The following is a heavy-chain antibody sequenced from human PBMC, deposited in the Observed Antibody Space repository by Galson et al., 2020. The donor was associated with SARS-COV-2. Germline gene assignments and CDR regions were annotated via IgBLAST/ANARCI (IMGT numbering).Heavy chain of an antibody. V-gene: IGHV4-4*02. CDR2: IYHSGST. CDR3: ARDRVGGATSYSFGAFDI. CDR1: GGSISSSNW. Sequence: SETLSLTCAVSGGSISSSNWWSWVRQPPGKGLEWIGEIYHSGSTNYNPSLKSRVTISVDKSKNQFSLKLSSVTAADTAVYYCARDRVGGATSYSFGAFDIWGQGTMVTVSS. D-gene: IGHD1-26*01. J-gene: IGHJ3*02.